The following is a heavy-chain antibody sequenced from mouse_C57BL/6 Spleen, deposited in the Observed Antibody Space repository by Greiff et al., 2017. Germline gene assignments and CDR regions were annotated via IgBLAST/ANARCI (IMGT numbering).Heavy chain of an antibody. V-gene: IGHV1-80*01. Sequence: VQLQQSGAELVKPGASVKISCKASGYAFSSYWMNWVKQRPGKGLEWIGQIYPGDGDTNYNGKFKGKATLTADKSSSTAYMQLSSLTSEDSAVYFCARRGNYDYAMGYWGQGASVTVSS. CDR3: ARRGNYDYAMGY. CDR2: IYPGDGDT. CDR1: GYAFSSYW. J-gene: IGHJ4*01. D-gene: IGHD2-1*01.